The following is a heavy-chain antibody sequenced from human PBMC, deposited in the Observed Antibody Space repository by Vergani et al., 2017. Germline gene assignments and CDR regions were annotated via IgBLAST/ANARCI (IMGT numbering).Heavy chain of an antibody. D-gene: IGHD2-15*01. CDR1: GESIRSGSHY. CDR3: ARGARVGSCSGGSCYGLGY. V-gene: IGHV4-61*02. J-gene: IGHJ4*02. CDR2: IYTRGST. Sequence: QVKLQESGPGLLKPSQTLSLTCTVSGESIRSGSHYWRWIRQPAGKGQEWSGRIYTRGSTNYNPSRKRRLTISVDTSKNQFSLKLSSMTAADTAVYYCARGARVGSCSGGSCYGLGYWGQGTLVTVSS.